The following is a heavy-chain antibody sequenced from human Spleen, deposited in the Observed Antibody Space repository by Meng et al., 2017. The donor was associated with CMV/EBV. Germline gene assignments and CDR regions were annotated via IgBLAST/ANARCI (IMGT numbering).Heavy chain of an antibody. V-gene: IGHV3-9*01. CDR3: AKDSGQHVGTFYDS. Sequence: SLKISCAASRFTFDDYVMHWVRQAPGKGLEWVSGIIWNSGDIGYADSVKGRFTISRDNAKNSLYLQMNSLRAEDTALYYCAKDSGQHVGTFYDSWGQGTLVTVSS. CDR1: RFTFDDYV. J-gene: IGHJ4*02. D-gene: IGHD6-6*01. CDR2: IIWNSGDI.